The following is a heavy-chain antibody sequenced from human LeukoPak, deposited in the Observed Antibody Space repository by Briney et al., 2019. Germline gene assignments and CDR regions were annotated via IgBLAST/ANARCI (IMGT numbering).Heavy chain of an antibody. J-gene: IGHJ4*02. D-gene: IGHD6-13*01. Sequence: SGPTLVNPTQTLTLTCTFSGFSLSTSGMCVSWIRQPPGKALEWLARIDWDDDKYYSTPLKTRLTISKDTSKTQVVIKMTNMDPVDTATYYCARILLAAGGTFDYWAQKTRVTVSS. CDR3: ARILLAAGGTFDY. CDR2: IDWDDDK. CDR1: GFSLSTSGMC. V-gene: IGHV2-70*11.